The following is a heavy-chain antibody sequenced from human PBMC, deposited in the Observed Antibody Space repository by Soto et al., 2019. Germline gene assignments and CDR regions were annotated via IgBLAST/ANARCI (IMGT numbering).Heavy chain of an antibody. CDR2: ISSSSSTI. CDR1: GFTFSSYS. J-gene: IGHJ4*02. Sequence: GWSLRLSCAASGFTFSSYSMNWVSQAPGKGLEWVSYISSSSSTIYYADSVKGRFTISGDNAKNSLYLQMNSLRDEDTAVYYCARGRFVVVAAKLDFDYWGQGTLVTGSS. V-gene: IGHV3-48*02. D-gene: IGHD2-15*01. CDR3: ARGRFVVVAAKLDFDY.